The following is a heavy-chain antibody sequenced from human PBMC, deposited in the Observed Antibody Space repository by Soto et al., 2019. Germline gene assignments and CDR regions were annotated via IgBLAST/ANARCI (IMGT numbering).Heavy chain of an antibody. CDR3: ARVFYSSSWQEYFQH. CDR1: GFTFSSYS. Sequence: GGSLRLSCAASGFTFSSYSMNWVRQAPGKGLEWFSSISSSSSYIYYADSVKGRFTISRDNAKNSLYLQMNSLRAEDTAVYYCARVFYSSSWQEYFQHWGQGTLVTVSS. J-gene: IGHJ1*01. D-gene: IGHD6-13*01. CDR2: ISSSSSYI. V-gene: IGHV3-21*01.